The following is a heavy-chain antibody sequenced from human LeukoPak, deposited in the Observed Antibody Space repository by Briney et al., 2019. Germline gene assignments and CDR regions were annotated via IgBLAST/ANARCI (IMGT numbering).Heavy chain of an antibody. CDR1: GYTFTGYY. CDR3: ARLTYQLLIDY. CDR2: INPNSCGT. J-gene: IGHJ4*02. V-gene: IGHV1-2*02. Sequence: SSVKVSCKACGYTFTGYYMQWVRQAPGQGLEWMGWINPNSCGTNYAQKFQGRVTMTRDTSISTAYMELSRLRSDDTAVYYCARLTYQLLIDYWGQGTLVTVSS. D-gene: IGHD2-2*01.